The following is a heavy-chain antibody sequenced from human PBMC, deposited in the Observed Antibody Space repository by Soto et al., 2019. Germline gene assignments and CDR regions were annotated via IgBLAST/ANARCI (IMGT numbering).Heavy chain of an antibody. D-gene: IGHD3-9*01. J-gene: IGHJ4*02. Sequence: GASVKVSCKASGYTFTNYAMHWVRQAPGQWLEWMGWINAGNGNTKYSQKFQGRVTITRDTSASAAYMELSTLGSEDTSIYYCARSETDYSTFDYWGQGTLVTVS. V-gene: IGHV1-3*01. CDR3: ARSETDYSTFDY. CDR2: INAGNGNT. CDR1: GYTFTNYA.